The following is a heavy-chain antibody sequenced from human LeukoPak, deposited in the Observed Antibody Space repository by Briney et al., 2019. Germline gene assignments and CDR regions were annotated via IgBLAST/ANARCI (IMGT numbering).Heavy chain of an antibody. CDR2: ISYDGSDK. Sequence: PGGSLRLSCAASGFTFSSFAMHWVRQAPGKGLEWVAVISYDGSDKYYADSVKGRFTMSRDNSKNTLDLQMNNLKTEDTAIYYCASVLDYWGQGILVTVSS. J-gene: IGHJ4*02. CDR3: ASVLDY. CDR1: GFTFSSFA. V-gene: IGHV3-30-3*01.